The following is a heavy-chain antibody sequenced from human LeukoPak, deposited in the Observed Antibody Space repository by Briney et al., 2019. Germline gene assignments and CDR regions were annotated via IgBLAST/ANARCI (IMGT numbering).Heavy chain of an antibody. V-gene: IGHV3-9*01. D-gene: IGHD4-17*01. Sequence: GGSLRLSCAASGFAFDDYAMHWVRQAPGKGLEWVSGISWNSGSIGYADSVKGRFTISRDNAKNSLYLQMNSLRAEDTALYYCAKDNHGDYEGQIDYWGQGTLVTVSS. J-gene: IGHJ4*02. CDR2: ISWNSGSI. CDR1: GFAFDDYA. CDR3: AKDNHGDYEGQIDY.